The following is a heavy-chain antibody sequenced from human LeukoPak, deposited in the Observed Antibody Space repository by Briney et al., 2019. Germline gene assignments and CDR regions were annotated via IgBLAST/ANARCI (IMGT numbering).Heavy chain of an antibody. CDR3: AKGGTTVKIDY. CDR2: ISTSGGST. V-gene: IGHV3-23*01. CDR1: GFIFSRYG. Sequence: PGGSLRLSCAASGFIFSRYGMRSVRQAPGKGLEWVSTISTSGGSTHYADSVKGRFTIPRDNSKNTLYLQMNSLRAEDTAVYYCAKGGTTVKIDYGGQGTLVTVS. J-gene: IGHJ4*02. D-gene: IGHD4-17*01.